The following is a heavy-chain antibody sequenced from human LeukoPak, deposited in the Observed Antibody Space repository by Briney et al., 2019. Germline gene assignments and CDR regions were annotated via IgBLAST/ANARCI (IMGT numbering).Heavy chain of an antibody. CDR1: GGSFRGYY. V-gene: IGHV4-34*01. J-gene: IGHJ6*04. D-gene: IGHD6-13*01. Sequence: PSETLSLTCAVYGGSFRGYYWSWIRQPPGKGLEWIGEINHSGSTNYNPSLKSRVTISVDTSKNQFSLKMSSVTAADTAVYYCARGKKQQLTYYYYGMDVWGKGTTVTVSS. CDR2: INHSGST. CDR3: ARGKKQQLTYYYYGMDV.